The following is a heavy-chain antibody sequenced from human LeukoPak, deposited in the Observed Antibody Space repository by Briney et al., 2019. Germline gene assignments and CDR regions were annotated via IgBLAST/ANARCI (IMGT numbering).Heavy chain of an antibody. CDR2: IYYSGST. J-gene: IGHJ4*02. CDR1: GGSISSYY. D-gene: IGHD3-22*01. CDR3: ARGLYYYDSSGYRY. V-gene: IGHV4-59*01. Sequence: WETLSLTCTVSGGSISSYYWSWIRQPPGKGLEWIGYIYYSGSTNYNPSLKSRVTISVDTSKNQFSLKLSSVTAADTAVYYCARGLYYYDSSGYRYWGQGTLVTVSS.